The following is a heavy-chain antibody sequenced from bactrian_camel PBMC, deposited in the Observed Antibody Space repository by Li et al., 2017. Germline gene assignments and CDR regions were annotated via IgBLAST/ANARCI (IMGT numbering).Heavy chain of an antibody. Sequence: HVQLVESGGGLVQPGGSLTLSCAASGFSLSNYWMYWVRQAPGKGLEWVSVMISTGGRTYYADSVKGRFTISKDSAENTLYLQMNSLKPKDTAMYYCAAEASYSGDLFGFWGQGTQVTVS. CDR2: MISTGGRT. CDR3: AAEASYSGDLFGF. J-gene: IGHJ6*01. CDR1: GFSLSNYW. D-gene: IGHD2*01. V-gene: IGHV3S1*01.